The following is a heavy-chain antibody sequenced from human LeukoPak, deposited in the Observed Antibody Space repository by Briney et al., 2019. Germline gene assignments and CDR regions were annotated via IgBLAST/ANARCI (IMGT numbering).Heavy chain of an antibody. J-gene: IGHJ3*02. CDR3: ARILLYYDSSLDAFDI. V-gene: IGHV3-11*04. CDR2: ISSSGSTI. CDR1: GFTFSDYY. D-gene: IGHD3-22*01. Sequence: GGSLRLSCAASGFTFSDYYMSWIRQAPGKGLEWVSYISSSGSTIYYADSVKGRFTISRDNAKNSLYLQMNSLRAEDTAVYYCARILLYYDSSLDAFDIWGQGTMVTVSS.